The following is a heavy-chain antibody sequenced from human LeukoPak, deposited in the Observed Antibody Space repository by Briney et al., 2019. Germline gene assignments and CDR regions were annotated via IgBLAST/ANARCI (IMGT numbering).Heavy chain of an antibody. CDR1: GGSISSYY. J-gene: IGHJ5*02. V-gene: IGHV4-59*12. CDR2: IYYSGST. D-gene: IGHD3-10*01. Sequence: SETLSLTCTVSGGSISSYYWSWIRQPPGKGLEWIGYIYYSGSTNYNPSLKSRVTISVDTSKNQFSLKLSSVTAADTAVYYCARESNYHGSGTGWFDPWGQGTLVTVSS. CDR3: ARESNYHGSGTGWFDP.